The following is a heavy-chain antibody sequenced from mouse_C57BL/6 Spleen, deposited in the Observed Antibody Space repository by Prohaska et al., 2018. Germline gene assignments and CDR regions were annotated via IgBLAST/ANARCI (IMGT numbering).Heavy chain of an antibody. V-gene: IGHV11-2*01. CDR3: MRYHDGYWYFDV. Sequence: EVQLLETGGGLVQPGGSRGLSCEGSGFTFSGFWMSWVRQTPGKTLEWIGDINSECSARNYAPSIKDRFTIFRDNDKSTLYLQMSNVRSEDTATYFCMRYHDGYWYFDVWGTGTTVTVSS. CDR1: GFTFSGFW. J-gene: IGHJ1*03. CDR2: INSECSAR. D-gene: IGHD2-12*01.